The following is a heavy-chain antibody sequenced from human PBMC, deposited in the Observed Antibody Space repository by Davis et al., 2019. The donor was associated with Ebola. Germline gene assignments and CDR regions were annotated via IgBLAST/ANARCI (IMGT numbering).Heavy chain of an antibody. CDR1: GYSFSSYW. J-gene: IGHJ6*01. V-gene: IGHV5-51*01. CDR3: ARQQSRSSRGMNI. Sequence: GESLKISCRGSGYSFSSYWVAWVRQLPGKGLEWMGVMYPGDSDTIYGPSFQGQVTMSVDESISTAYLQWSSLKASDTAMYYCARQQSRSSRGMNIWGQGTTVIVSS. CDR2: MYPGDSDT. D-gene: IGHD2-2*01.